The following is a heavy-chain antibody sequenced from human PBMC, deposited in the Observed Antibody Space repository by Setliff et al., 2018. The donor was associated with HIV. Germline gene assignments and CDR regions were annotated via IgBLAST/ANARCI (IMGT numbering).Heavy chain of an antibody. CDR2: INAGNGNT. J-gene: IGHJ4*02. CDR3: ARGKVLRGNILYY. V-gene: IGHV1-3*01. Sequence: ASVKVSCKASGYTFTNYAMHWVRQAPGQRLEWMGWINAGNGNTKYSQKIQGRVTITRNTSISTAYMDLSSLRSEDTAVYYCARGKVLRGNILYYWGQGTLVTVSS. D-gene: IGHD2-8*01. CDR1: GYTFTNYA.